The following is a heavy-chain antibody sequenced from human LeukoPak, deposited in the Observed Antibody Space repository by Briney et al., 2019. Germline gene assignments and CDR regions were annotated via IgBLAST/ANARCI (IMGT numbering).Heavy chain of an antibody. Sequence: PSQTLSLTCSVSGGSISSGDYYWSWIRQPPGKGLEWIGCIYYSGSTYYNPSLTSRVTISVDTSKNQFSLKLSSVTAADTAVYYCARAHQLLPAYNWFDPWGQGTLVTVSS. CDR1: GGSISSGDYY. V-gene: IGHV4-30-4*01. CDR3: ARAHQLLPAYNWFDP. CDR2: IYYSGST. J-gene: IGHJ5*02. D-gene: IGHD2-2*01.